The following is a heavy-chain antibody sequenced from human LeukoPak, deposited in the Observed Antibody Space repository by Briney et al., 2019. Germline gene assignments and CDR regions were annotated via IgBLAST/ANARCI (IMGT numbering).Heavy chain of an antibody. V-gene: IGHV3-30*18. CDR1: GFTFSSYV. CDR2: ISSDGSNK. J-gene: IGHJ4*02. CDR3: AKGDGYNLRVSH. D-gene: IGHD5-24*01. Sequence: GRSLRLSCAASGFTFSSYVIHWVRQAPGKGLEWVAVISSDGSNKHYADSVKGRFTISRDNSKNTLCLQMNSLRVEDTAVYYCAKGDGYNLRVSHWGQGTLVTVSS.